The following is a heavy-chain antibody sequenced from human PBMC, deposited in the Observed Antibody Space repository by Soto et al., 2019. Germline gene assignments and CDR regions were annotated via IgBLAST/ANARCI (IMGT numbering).Heavy chain of an antibody. CDR2: IVPVFGRP. J-gene: IGHJ4*02. CDR3: AREGSGYNF. V-gene: IGHV1-69*01. CDR1: GGGFSNFG. D-gene: IGHD5-12*01. Sequence: QVQLVQSGAELKKPGSSVRVSCKASGGGFSNFGISWMRQAPGQGLEWMGGIVPVFGRPNYAQRFRGRLTITADESTSTGYMELISLRSDDTAVYYCAREGSGYNFWGQGTQVTVSS.